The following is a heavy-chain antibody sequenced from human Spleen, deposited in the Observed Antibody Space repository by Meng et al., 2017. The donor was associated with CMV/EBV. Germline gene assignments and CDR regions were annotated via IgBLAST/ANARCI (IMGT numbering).Heavy chain of an antibody. CDR1: GGTFRNFA. D-gene: IGHD4-11*01. V-gene: IGHV1-2*02. CDR3: ARDGRVVPHHAGNYRGQHWLNP. J-gene: IGHJ5*02. CDR2: INPNTGAT. Sequence: ASVKVSCKASGGTFRNFAISWVRQAPGQGLEWMGWINPNTGATFSAQKFEGRVTMTSDTSFSTTYMELDSLKSDDTAIYYCARDGRVVPHHAGNYRGQHWLNPWGQGTLVTVSS.